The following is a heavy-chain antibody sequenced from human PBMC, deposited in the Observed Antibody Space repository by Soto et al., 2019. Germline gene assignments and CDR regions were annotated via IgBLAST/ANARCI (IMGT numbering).Heavy chain of an antibody. D-gene: IGHD7-27*01. J-gene: IGHJ6*02. CDR3: TRMETGVFYYSMDV. CDR2: SRNKAKSYTT. CDR1: GFTFSDHY. V-gene: IGHV3-72*01. Sequence: EVQLVESGGGLVQPGGSLRLSCAVSGFTFSDHYLDWVRQAPGKGLEWVGRSRNKAKSYTTDYAASVKGRFSISRDDSKNSAHLQMDSLQTEDTAVYFCTRMETGVFYYSMDVWGQGTTVTVSS.